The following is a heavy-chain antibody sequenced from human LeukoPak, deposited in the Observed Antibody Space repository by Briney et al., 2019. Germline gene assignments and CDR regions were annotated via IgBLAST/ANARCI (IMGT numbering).Heavy chain of an antibody. D-gene: IGHD3-9*01. J-gene: IGHJ3*02. CDR2: INHSGST. Sequence: SETLSLTCAVYGGSFSGYYWSWIRQPPGKGLEWIGGINHSGSTNYNPSLKSRVTISVDTSKNQFSLKLSSVTAADTAVYYCARGGYDILTGLNAFDIWGQGTMVTVSS. CDR1: GGSFSGYY. V-gene: IGHV4-34*01. CDR3: ARGGYDILTGLNAFDI.